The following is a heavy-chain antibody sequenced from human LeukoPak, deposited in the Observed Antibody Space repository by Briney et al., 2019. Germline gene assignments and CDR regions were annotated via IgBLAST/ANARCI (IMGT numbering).Heavy chain of an antibody. CDR1: GYTFTSYD. CDR3: TRETSSRYFDY. CDR2: MNPNSGRT. Sequence: ASVKVSCKASGYTFTSYDINWVRQATGQGLEWMGWMNPNSGRTGYAQNFQGRITITRNTSISTAYMELSSLRSEDTAVYYCTRETSSRYFDYWGQGTLVTVSS. V-gene: IGHV1-8*01. J-gene: IGHJ4*02.